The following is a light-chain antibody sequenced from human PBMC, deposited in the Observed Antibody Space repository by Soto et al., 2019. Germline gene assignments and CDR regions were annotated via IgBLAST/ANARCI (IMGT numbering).Light chain of an antibody. CDR1: QDISGW. J-gene: IGKJ4*01. CDR2: DAS. CDR3: QQYKNYSPLN. V-gene: IGKV1-5*01. Sequence: DIQMTQSPSTLSASVGDRVTITCRASQDISGWLAWYQQKPGKAPKVLIYDASSLESGVPLRLSGSGSGTEFTLTINSMQPDEFATYYSQQYKNYSPLNLGGGTKVDTK.